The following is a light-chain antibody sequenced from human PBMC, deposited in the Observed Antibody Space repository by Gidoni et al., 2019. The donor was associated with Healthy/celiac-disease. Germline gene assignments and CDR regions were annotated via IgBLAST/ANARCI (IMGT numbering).Light chain of an antibody. CDR3: KQRSNWLT. CDR1: QSVSSY. J-gene: IGKJ4*01. CDR2: DAS. Sequence: PGERATLSCSASQSVSSYLAWYQQKPGQAPRLLIYDASNRATGIPARFSGSGSGKDFTLTISSLEPEDFAVYYCKQRSNWLTFGGGTKVEIK. V-gene: IGKV3-11*01.